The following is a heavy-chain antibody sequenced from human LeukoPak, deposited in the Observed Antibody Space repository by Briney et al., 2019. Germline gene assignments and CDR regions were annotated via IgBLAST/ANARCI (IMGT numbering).Heavy chain of an antibody. CDR2: ISSNGGST. D-gene: IGHD3-22*01. Sequence: GGSLRLSCAASGFTFSSYAMHWVRQAPGKGLEYVSAISSNGGSTYYANSVKGRFTISRDNSKNTLYLQMGSLRAEDMAVYYCARANFRDYYDSSGYYPPTYWGQGTLVTVSS. CDR1: GFTFSSYA. V-gene: IGHV3-64*01. J-gene: IGHJ4*02. CDR3: ARANFRDYYDSSGYYPPTY.